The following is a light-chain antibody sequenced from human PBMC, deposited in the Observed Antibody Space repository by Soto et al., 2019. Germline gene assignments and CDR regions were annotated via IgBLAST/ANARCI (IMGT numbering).Light chain of an antibody. J-gene: IGLJ1*01. Sequence: QSVLTQPPSASGSPGQSVANSCTGTSSDVGGYNYVSWYQQHPGKAPKLMIYEVNKRPSGVPDRFSGSKSGNTASLTVSGRQAEDEADYYCSSYAGSSNVFGTGTKLTVL. V-gene: IGLV2-8*01. CDR2: EVN. CDR1: SSDVGGYNY. CDR3: SSYAGSSNV.